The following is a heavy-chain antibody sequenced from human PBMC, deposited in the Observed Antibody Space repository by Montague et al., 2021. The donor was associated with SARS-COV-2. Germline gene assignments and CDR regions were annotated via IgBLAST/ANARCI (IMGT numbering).Heavy chain of an antibody. CDR3: AREAWFGDKTSASEYYGMDV. J-gene: IGHJ6*02. D-gene: IGHD3-10*01. Sequence: SETLSLTCTVSGGSISSYYWSWIRQPAGKGLEWIGRIYTSGSTNXNPSRKGRVTMSVDTSKNQFSLKLSSVTAADTAVYYCAREAWFGDKTSASEYYGMDVWGQGTTVTVSS. CDR2: IYTSGST. CDR1: GGSISSYY. V-gene: IGHV4-4*07.